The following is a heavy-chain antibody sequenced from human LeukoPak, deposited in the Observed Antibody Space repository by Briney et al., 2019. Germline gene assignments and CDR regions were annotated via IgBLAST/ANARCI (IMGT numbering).Heavy chain of an antibody. CDR2: IYYSGST. D-gene: IGHD6-19*01. Sequence: SETLSLTCTVSGGSISSYYWSWIRHPPGKGLEWIGYIYYSGSTNYNPSLKSRVTISVDTSKNQFSLKLSSVTAADTAVYYCATSRYSSGWYIDYWGQGTLVTVSS. CDR3: ATSRYSSGWYIDY. CDR1: GGSISSYY. V-gene: IGHV4-59*08. J-gene: IGHJ4*02.